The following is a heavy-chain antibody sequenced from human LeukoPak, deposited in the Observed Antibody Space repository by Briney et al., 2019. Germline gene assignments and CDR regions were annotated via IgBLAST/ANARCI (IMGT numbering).Heavy chain of an antibody. D-gene: IGHD6-19*01. CDR3: ARGKVVAGFFDY. J-gene: IGHJ4*02. CDR2: TNPNSGGT. Sequence: ASVKVSCKTSGLTFSGYFMHWVRQAPGQGLEWMGWTNPNSGGTNYAQKFQGRVTMTRDTSISTAYMELSRLRSDDTAVYYCARGKVVAGFFDYWGQGNLVTVSS. CDR1: GLTFSGYF. V-gene: IGHV1-2*02.